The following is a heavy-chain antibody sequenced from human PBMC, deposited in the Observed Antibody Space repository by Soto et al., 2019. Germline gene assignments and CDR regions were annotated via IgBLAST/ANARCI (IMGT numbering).Heavy chain of an antibody. J-gene: IGHJ4*02. Sequence: QVQLVQSGGEVKKPGASVKVSCKASGYTFTNYGFSWVRQAPGQGLEWMGWISAKNGNINYAEKFQGRVTMTTDTSTSTAYMELRSLRFDDTAVYYCTRDYGSIKSHEFDYWGQGTLVTVSS. CDR1: GYTFTNYG. CDR2: ISAKNGNI. D-gene: IGHD3-10*01. CDR3: TRDYGSIKSHEFDY. V-gene: IGHV1-18*01.